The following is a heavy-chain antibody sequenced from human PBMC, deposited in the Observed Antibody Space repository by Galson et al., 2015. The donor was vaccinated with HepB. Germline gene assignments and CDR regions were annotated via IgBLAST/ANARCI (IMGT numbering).Heavy chain of an antibody. CDR3: ARDRGAVAGTWYFDL. J-gene: IGHJ2*01. CDR1: GDSVSSNSAA. Sequence: CAISGDSVSSNSAAWNWIRQSPSRGLEWLGRAYYRSKWYNDYAVSVKSRITINPDTSKNQFSLQLNSVTPEDTAVYYCARDRGAVAGTWYFDLWGRGTLVTVSS. CDR2: AYYRSKWYN. D-gene: IGHD6-19*01. V-gene: IGHV6-1*01.